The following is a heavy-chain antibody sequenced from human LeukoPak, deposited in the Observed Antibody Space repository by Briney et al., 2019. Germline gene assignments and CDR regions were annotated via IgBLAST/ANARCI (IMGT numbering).Heavy chain of an antibody. J-gene: IGHJ4*02. CDR1: GGSFSGYY. CDR2: INHSGST. Sequence: SETLSLTCAVYGGSFSGYYWSWIRQPPGKGLEWIGEINHSGSTNYNPSLKSRVTISVDTSKNQFSLKLSSVTAADTAVYYCASGTMTTVTYYFDYWGQGTLVTVSS. CDR3: ASGTMTTVTYYFDY. V-gene: IGHV4-34*01. D-gene: IGHD4-17*01.